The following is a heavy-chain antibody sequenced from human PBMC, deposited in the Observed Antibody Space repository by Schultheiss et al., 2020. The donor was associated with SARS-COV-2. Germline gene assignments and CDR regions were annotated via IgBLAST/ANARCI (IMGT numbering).Heavy chain of an antibody. Sequence: GSLRLSCAASGFTFSNAWMSWVRQAPGKGLEWIGYIYHSGSTYYNPSLKSRVTISVDRSKNQFSLKLSSVTAADTAVYYCARGSPRYGSGFWFDPWGQGTLVTVSS. V-gene: IGHV4-4*02. J-gene: IGHJ5*02. D-gene: IGHD3-10*01. CDR2: IYHSGST. CDR1: GFTFSNAW. CDR3: ARGSPRYGSGFWFDP.